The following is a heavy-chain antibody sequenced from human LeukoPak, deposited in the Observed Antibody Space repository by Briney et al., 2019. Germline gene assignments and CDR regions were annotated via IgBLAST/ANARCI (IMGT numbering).Heavy chain of an antibody. CDR2: ISSSSSYI. J-gene: IGHJ6*03. Sequence: GGSLRLSCAASGFTFSSYSMNWVRQAPGKGLEWVSSISSSSSYINYADSVKGRFTISRDNAKNSLYLQMSSLRAEDTAVYYCARVAAGTTFYYMDVWGKGPRPPSP. CDR3: ARVAAGTTFYYMDV. CDR1: GFTFSSYS. V-gene: IGHV3-21*01. D-gene: IGHD6-13*01.